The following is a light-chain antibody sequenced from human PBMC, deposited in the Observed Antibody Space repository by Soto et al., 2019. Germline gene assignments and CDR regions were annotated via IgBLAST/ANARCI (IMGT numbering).Light chain of an antibody. V-gene: IGKV1-39*01. CDR2: AAS. CDR1: QSISTY. Sequence: DIQMTQSPSSLSASVGDRVTITCRASQSISTYLNWYQQKPGKAPKLLIYAASSLQRGVPSRFSGSRSGTDFTLTITSLQPEDFATYYCQQSYSTPPMYTFGQGTKLEIK. J-gene: IGKJ2*01. CDR3: QQSYSTPPMYT.